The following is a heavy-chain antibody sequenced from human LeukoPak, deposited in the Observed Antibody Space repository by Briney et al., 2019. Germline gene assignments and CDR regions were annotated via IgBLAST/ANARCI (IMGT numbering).Heavy chain of an antibody. Sequence: SETLSLTCTDSGGSISSYYWSWIRQPPGKGLEWIGYIYTSGSTNYNPSLKSRVTISVDTSKSQFSLKLSSVTAADMAVYFCARHAKGGYCSGNSCYGSPPWFDHWGQGTLVTVSS. CDR2: IYTSGST. V-gene: IGHV4-4*09. J-gene: IGHJ5*02. CDR3: ARHAKGGYCSGNSCYGSPPWFDH. D-gene: IGHD2-2*01. CDR1: GGSISSYY.